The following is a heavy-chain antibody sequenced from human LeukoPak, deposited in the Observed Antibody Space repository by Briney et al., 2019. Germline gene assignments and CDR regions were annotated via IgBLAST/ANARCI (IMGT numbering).Heavy chain of an antibody. J-gene: IGHJ6*03. Sequence: KPSETLSLTCTVSGGSIRSSSYYWGWIRQPPGKGLEWIGSIYYSGSTHYNPSLKSRVTISVDTSKNQFSLKLRSVTAADTAVYYCASRIPSAPRPQANPVYYYYMDVWGKGTTVTISS. D-gene: IGHD1-14*01. V-gene: IGHV4-39*07. CDR3: ASRIPSAPRPQANPVYYYYMDV. CDR2: IYYSGST. CDR1: GGSIRSSSYY.